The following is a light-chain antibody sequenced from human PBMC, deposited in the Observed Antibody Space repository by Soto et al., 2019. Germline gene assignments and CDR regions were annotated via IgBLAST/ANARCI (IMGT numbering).Light chain of an antibody. Sequence: EIVMTQSPATLSVSPGERATLSCRASQSVSSYLAWYQQKPGQAPRLLIYGASTRATGIPARFSGSGSGTEFNLTISSLQSEDFALYYCQQYNNWPPYTFGQGTKLEIK. J-gene: IGKJ2*01. CDR1: QSVSSY. CDR2: GAS. V-gene: IGKV3-15*01. CDR3: QQYNNWPPYT.